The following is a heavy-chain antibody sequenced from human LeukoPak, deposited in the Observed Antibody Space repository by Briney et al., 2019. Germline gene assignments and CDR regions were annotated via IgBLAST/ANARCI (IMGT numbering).Heavy chain of an antibody. V-gene: IGHV3-23*01. J-gene: IGHJ4*02. CDR2: ISGSGGST. D-gene: IGHD6-19*01. Sequence: GGSLRLSCAASGFTFSSYAMSWVRQAPGKGLEWVSAISGSGGSTYYADSVKGRFTISRDNSKNTLYLQINSLRAEDTAVYYCANDIAVAGTSFDYWGQGTLVTVSS. CDR1: GFTFSSYA. CDR3: ANDIAVAGTSFDY.